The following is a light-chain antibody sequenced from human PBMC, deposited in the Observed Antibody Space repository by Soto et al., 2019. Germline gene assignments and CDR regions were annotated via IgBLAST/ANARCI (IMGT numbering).Light chain of an antibody. CDR1: INDVGGYNS. CDR3: CSYAGSYTSYV. V-gene: IGLV2-11*01. J-gene: IGLJ1*01. Sequence: QSALTQPRSVSGSPGQSVTISCSGTINDVGGYNSVSWFQHHPGSAPKLMVHSVTQRPSGVPDRFSDSKSGNTASLTISGLQAEDEADYYCCSYAGSYTSYVFGTGTKVTVL. CDR2: SVT.